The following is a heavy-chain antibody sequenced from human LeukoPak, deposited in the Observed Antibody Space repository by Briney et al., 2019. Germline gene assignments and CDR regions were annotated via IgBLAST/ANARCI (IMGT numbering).Heavy chain of an antibody. V-gene: IGHV1-24*01. CDR3: ARDPDYGDYFDY. CDR2: VDPEDGET. Sequence: GASVKVSCKASGHTLTEISMHWVRQAPGKGFEWMRGVDPEDGETIYAQKFQGRVTITRDTSASTAYMELSSLRSEDTAVYYCARDPDYGDYFDYWGQGTLVTVSS. J-gene: IGHJ4*02. CDR1: GHTLTEIS. D-gene: IGHD4-17*01.